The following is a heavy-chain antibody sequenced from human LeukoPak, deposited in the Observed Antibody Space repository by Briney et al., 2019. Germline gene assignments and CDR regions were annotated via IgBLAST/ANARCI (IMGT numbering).Heavy chain of an antibody. Sequence: SVKVSCKASGGTFSSYAISWVRQAPGQGLEWMGGIIPIFGTANYAQKFQGRVTITTDESTSTAYMELSSLRSDDTAVYYCARVVPAASYYYYYMDVWGKGTTVTVSS. J-gene: IGHJ6*03. D-gene: IGHD2-2*01. CDR2: IIPIFGTA. CDR3: ARVVPAASYYYYYMDV. V-gene: IGHV1-69*05. CDR1: GGTFSSYA.